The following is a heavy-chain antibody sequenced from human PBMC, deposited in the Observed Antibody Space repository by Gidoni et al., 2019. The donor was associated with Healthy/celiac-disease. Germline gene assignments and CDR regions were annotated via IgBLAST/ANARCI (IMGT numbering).Heavy chain of an antibody. D-gene: IGHD6-19*01. Sequence: EVQLVESGGGLVQPGGSLRLSCAASGFTFSSYWMHWVRQAPGKRLVWVSRINSDGSSTSYADSVKGRFTISRDNAKNTLYLQMNSLRAEDTAVYYCARERQWLVPSRMDVWGQGTTVTVSS. CDR2: INSDGSST. CDR1: GFTFSSYW. J-gene: IGHJ6*02. V-gene: IGHV3-74*01. CDR3: ARERQWLVPSRMDV.